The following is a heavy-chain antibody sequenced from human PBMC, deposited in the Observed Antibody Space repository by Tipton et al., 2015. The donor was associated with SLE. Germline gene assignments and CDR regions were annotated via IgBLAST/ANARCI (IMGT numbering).Heavy chain of an antibody. CDR1: GGSISSSSYY. J-gene: IGHJ6*02. D-gene: IGHD6-13*01. V-gene: IGHV4-39*07. CDR3: ATSRQQQLVPPDV. CDR2: IYYSGST. Sequence: TLSLTCTVSGGSISSSSYYWGWIRQPPGKGLEWIGSIYYSGSTNYNPSLKSRVTISVDTSKNQFSLKLSSVTAADTAVYYCATSRQQQLVPPDVWGQGTTVTVSS.